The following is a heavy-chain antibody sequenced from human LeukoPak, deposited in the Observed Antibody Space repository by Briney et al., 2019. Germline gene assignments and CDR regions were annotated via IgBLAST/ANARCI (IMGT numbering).Heavy chain of an antibody. CDR3: ARGGQPTDF. J-gene: IGHJ4*02. Sequence: GGSLRPSCAASGFTFSNYWMHWVRQAPGKGLFWVSRINGDGSSTNYADSVKGRFTISRDNAKNTLYLQMNSLRAEDTAVYYCARGGQPTDFWGQGTLVTVSS. CDR1: GFTFSNYW. V-gene: IGHV3-74*01. CDR2: INGDGSST. D-gene: IGHD1-26*01.